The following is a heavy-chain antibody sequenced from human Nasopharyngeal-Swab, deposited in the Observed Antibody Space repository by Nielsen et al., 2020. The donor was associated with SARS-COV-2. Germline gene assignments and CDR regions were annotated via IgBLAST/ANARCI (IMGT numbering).Heavy chain of an antibody. Sequence: GGSLRLSCAASGFTFSSYAMSWVRQAPGKGLEWVSAISGSGGSTYYADSVKGRFTISRDNSKNTLYLQMNSLRAEDTAAYYCAKDLIAAAGTLGWFDPWGQGTLVTVSS. V-gene: IGHV3-23*01. CDR1: GFTFSSYA. D-gene: IGHD6-13*01. CDR3: AKDLIAAAGTLGWFDP. CDR2: ISGSGGST. J-gene: IGHJ5*02.